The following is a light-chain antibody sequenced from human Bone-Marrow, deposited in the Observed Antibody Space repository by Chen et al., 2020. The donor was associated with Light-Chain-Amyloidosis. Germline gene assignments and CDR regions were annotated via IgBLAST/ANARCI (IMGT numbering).Light chain of an antibody. CDR3: QVWDRSSDRPV. J-gene: IGLJ3*02. CDR2: DDS. Sequence: SYVLTQPSSVSVAPGQTATIACGGNNIGSTSVHWYQQTPGQAPLLVVYDDSDRPSGLPERLSGSNSGNTATLTISRVEAVDEADYYCQVWDRSSDRPVFGGGTKLTVL. CDR1: NIGSTS. V-gene: IGLV3-21*02.